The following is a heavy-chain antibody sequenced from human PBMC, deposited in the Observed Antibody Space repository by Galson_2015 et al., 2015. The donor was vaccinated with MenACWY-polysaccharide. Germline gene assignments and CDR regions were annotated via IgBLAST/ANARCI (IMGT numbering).Heavy chain of an antibody. CDR2: IYWNNDD. J-gene: IGHJ4*02. CDR1: GFSLRTGGVG. D-gene: IGHD3-16*01. Sequence: PALVTPTQTLTLTCTFSGFSLRTGGVGVAWLRQPPGKALEWLALIYWNNDDHYSPSLKNRLTITKDTSKSQVVLTMTNMDPVDTATYYCAHSRGGILVPFDYWGQGILVAVAS. CDR3: AHSRGGILVPFDY. V-gene: IGHV2-5*01.